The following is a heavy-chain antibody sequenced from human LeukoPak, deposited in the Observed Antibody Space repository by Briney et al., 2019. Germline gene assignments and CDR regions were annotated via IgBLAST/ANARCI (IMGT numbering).Heavy chain of an antibody. J-gene: IGHJ4*02. CDR3: AREGTTGGYYDY. CDR2: TYPGDSDT. Sequence: GESLKISCKGSGYTFTSNWIAWVRQMPGKGLEWMGITYPGDSDTRYGPSFQGQVTISVDKSISTAYLQWSSLKASDSAMYYCAREGTTGGYYDYWGQGTQVTVSS. V-gene: IGHV5-51*01. D-gene: IGHD1-7*01. CDR1: GYTFTSNW.